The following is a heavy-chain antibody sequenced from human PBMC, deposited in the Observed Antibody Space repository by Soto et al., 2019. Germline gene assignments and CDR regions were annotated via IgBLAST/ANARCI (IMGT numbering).Heavy chain of an antibody. CDR1: GGTFSSYA. CDR2: IIPIFGTA. CDR3: ARERPAATIHGIYGMDV. V-gene: IGHV1-69*13. J-gene: IGHJ6*02. Sequence: GASVKVSCKASGGTFSSYAISWVRQAPGQGLERMGGIIPIFGTANYAQKFQGRVTITADESTSTAYMELSSLRSEDTAVYYCARERPAATIHGIYGMDVWGQGTTVTVS. D-gene: IGHD2-2*01.